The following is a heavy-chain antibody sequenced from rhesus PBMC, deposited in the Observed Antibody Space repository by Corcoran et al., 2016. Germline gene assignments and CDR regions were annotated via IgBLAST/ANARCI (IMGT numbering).Heavy chain of an antibody. V-gene: IGHV4-65*01. CDR2: ISGSSGST. CDR3: ARSGYSSSIDY. Sequence: QVQLQESGPGLVKPSETLSLTCAVSGGSVSSSNWWSWIRPPPGTGLEWIGYISGSSGSTYYNPALKSRVTMSTDTAKNQFSLKLCSVTAADTAVYYCARSGYSSSIDYWGQGVLVTVSS. D-gene: IGHD5-24*01. J-gene: IGHJ4*01. CDR1: GGSVSSSNW.